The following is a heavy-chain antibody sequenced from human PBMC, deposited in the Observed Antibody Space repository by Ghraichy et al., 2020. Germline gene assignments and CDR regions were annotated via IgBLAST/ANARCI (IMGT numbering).Heavy chain of an antibody. V-gene: IGHV3-21*01. CDR2: ISSSSSYI. D-gene: IGHD6-19*01. CDR3: ARAGLVEQWGAFFFDY. J-gene: IGHJ4*02. Sequence: GGSLRLSCAASGFTFSSYSMNWVRQAPGKGLEWVSSISSSSSYIYYADSVKGRFTISRDNAKNSLYLQMNSLRAEDTAVYYCARAGLVEQWGAFFFDYWGQGPLFTVSS. CDR1: GFTFSSYS.